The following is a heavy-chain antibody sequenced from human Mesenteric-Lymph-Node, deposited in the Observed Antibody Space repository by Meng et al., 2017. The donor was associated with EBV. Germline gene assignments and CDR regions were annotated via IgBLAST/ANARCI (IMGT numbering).Heavy chain of an antibody. Sequence: QVQLQPSGPGLGKPSETLSLICTVSGDAVSSTDYYWNWIRQPPGKGLEWIGYIFYRGSTNYSPSLRSRVTISVDTSTNQFSLNLKSVTAADTAVYFCAGDLAVGAIAGNWFDPWSQGTLVTVSS. D-gene: IGHD3-10*01. V-gene: IGHV4-61*08. CDR1: GDAVSSTDYY. CDR3: AGDLAVGAIAGNWFDP. CDR2: IFYRGST. J-gene: IGHJ5*02.